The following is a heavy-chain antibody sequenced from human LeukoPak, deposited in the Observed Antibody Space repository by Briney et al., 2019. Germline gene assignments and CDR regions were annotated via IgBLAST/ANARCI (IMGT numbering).Heavy chain of an antibody. J-gene: IGHJ4*02. CDR2: ISGSGGST. CDR1: GFTFSSYG. Sequence: PGGSLRLSCAASGFTFSSYGMSWVRQAPGKGLEWVSAISGSGGSTYYADSVKGRFTISRDNSKNTLYLQMNSLRAEDTAVYYCAKADYGDYVGSVGYYWGQGTLVTVSS. D-gene: IGHD4-17*01. CDR3: AKADYGDYVGSVGYY. V-gene: IGHV3-23*01.